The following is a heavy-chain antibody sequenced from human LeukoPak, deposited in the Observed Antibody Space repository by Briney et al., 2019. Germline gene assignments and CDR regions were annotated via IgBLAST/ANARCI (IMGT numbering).Heavy chain of an antibody. CDR1: GGSISSYY. V-gene: IGHV4-59*08. CDR2: IYYSGST. Sequence: SETLSLTCTVSGGSISSYYWSWIRQPPGKGLEWIGYIYYSGSTNYNPSLKSRVTISVDTSKNQFSLKLSSVTAADTAVYYCARLGPRGGPSDYWGQGTLVTVSS. CDR3: ARLGPRGGPSDY. J-gene: IGHJ4*02. D-gene: IGHD2-15*01.